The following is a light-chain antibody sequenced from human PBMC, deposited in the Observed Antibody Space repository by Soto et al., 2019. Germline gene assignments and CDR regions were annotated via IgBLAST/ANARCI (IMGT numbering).Light chain of an antibody. CDR3: QQYGSSPYT. CDR2: GAS. V-gene: IGKV3-20*01. Sequence: EIVLTQSPGTLSLSPGERATLSCRASQSVSSSYLAWYQQKPGQAPRLLIYGASSRPTGIPDRFSGSGSGTDFTVTISRLEPEDFAVYYCQQYGSSPYTFGQGTKLEIK. J-gene: IGKJ2*01. CDR1: QSVSSSY.